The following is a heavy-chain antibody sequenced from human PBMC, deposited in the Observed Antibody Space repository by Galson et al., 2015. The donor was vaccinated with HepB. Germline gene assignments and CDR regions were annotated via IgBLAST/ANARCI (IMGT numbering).Heavy chain of an antibody. D-gene: IGHD2/OR15-2a*01. CDR3: ARRFTGSKYRNELDY. J-gene: IGHJ4*02. CDR2: INAGNGNT. CDR1: GYTFTSYA. Sequence: SVKVSCKASGYTFTSYAMHWVRQAPGQRLEWMGWINAGNGNTKYSQKFQGRVAITRDTSASTAYMELSSLRSEDTAVYYCARRFTGSKYRNELDYWGQGTLVTVSS. V-gene: IGHV1-3*01.